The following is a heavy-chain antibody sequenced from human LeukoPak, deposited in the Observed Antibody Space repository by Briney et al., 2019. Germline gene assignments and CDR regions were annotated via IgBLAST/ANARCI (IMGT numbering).Heavy chain of an antibody. V-gene: IGHV3-21*01. Sequence: PGGSLRLSCAASGFTFSSYSMNWVRQAPGKGLEWVSSISSSSSYIYYADSVKGRFTTSRDNAKNSLYLQMNSLRAEDTAVYYCARGEYYYDSSGYPDHFDYWGQGTLVTVSS. CDR1: GFTFSSYS. D-gene: IGHD3-22*01. J-gene: IGHJ4*02. CDR2: ISSSSSYI. CDR3: ARGEYYYDSSGYPDHFDY.